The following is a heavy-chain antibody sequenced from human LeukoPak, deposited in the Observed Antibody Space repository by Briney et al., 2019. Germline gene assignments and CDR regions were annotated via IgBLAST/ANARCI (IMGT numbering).Heavy chain of an antibody. V-gene: IGHV3-30*18. D-gene: IGHD3-22*01. Sequence: PGGSLRLSCAASGFTFSSYGMHWVRQAPGKGLEWVAVISYDGSNKYYADSVKGRFTISRDNSKNTLYLQMNSLRAEDTAVYYCANAYDSSGYYYVSGRSQFDYWGQGTLVTVSS. CDR2: ISYDGSNK. CDR3: ANAYDSSGYYYVSGRSQFDY. CDR1: GFTFSSYG. J-gene: IGHJ4*02.